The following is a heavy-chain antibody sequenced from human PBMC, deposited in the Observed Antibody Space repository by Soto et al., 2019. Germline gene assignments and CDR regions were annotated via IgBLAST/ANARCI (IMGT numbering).Heavy chain of an antibody. CDR2: IYSGGST. J-gene: IGHJ5*02. Sequence: GGSLRLSCAASGFTVSSNYMSWVRQAPGKGLEWVSVIYSGGSTYYADSVKGRFTISRDNSKNTLYLQMNSLRAEDTAVYYCARVAEYCSGGSCYSYYHCFDPWGQGTLVTVSS. CDR1: GFTVSSNY. V-gene: IGHV3-66*01. D-gene: IGHD2-15*01. CDR3: ARVAEYCSGGSCYSYYHCFDP.